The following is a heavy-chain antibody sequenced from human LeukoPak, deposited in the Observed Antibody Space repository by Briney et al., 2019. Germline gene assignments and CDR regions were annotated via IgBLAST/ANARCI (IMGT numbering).Heavy chain of an antibody. CDR3: ARDLSSMVRGVDGFDY. D-gene: IGHD3-10*01. CDR2: ISSSSSTI. V-gene: IGHV3-48*04. CDR1: GFTFSSYS. Sequence: GGSLRLSCAASGFTFSSYSMNWVRQAPGKGLEWVSYISSSSSTIYYADSVKGRFTISRDNAKNSLYLQMNSLRAEDTAVYYCARDLSSMVRGVDGFDYWGQGTLVTVSS. J-gene: IGHJ4*02.